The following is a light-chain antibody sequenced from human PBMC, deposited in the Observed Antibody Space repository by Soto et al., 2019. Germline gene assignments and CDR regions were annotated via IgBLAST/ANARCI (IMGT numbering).Light chain of an antibody. CDR3: QSYDSSRSGV. V-gene: IGLV1-40*01. CDR2: GNS. Sequence: QSVLTQPPSVSGAPGQRVTISCTGSSSNIGAGYNVHWYQQVPGTAPKLLIYGNSNRPSGVPDRFSGSKSGTSASLAITGLQAEDEADYYCQSYDSSRSGVFGTGTKLTVL. J-gene: IGLJ1*01. CDR1: SSNIGAGYN.